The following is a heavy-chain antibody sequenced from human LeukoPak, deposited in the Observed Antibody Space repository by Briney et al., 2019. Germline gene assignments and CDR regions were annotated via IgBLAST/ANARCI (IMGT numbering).Heavy chain of an antibody. CDR2: INPNSGGT. D-gene: IGHD3-9*01. CDR1: GYTFTGYY. Sequence: ASVKVSCKASGYTFTGYYMHWVRQAPGQGLEWMGWINPNSGGTNYAQKFQGRVAMTRDTSISTAYMELSGLRSDDTAVYYCARCLRYPPNWFDPWGQGTLVTVSS. CDR3: ARCLRYPPNWFDP. J-gene: IGHJ5*02. V-gene: IGHV1-2*02.